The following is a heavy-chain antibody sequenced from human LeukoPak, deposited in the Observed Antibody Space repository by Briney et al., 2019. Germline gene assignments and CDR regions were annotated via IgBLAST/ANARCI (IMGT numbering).Heavy chain of an antibody. V-gene: IGHV4-4*07. CDR2: IYTSGST. Sequence: SETLSLTCTVSGGSTSSYYWSWIRQPAGKGLEWIGRIYTSGSTNYNPSLKSRVTMSVDTSKNQFSLKLSSVTAADTAVYYCARVQNTAMALDAFDIWGQGTMVTVSS. CDR3: ARVQNTAMALDAFDI. D-gene: IGHD5-18*01. J-gene: IGHJ3*02. CDR1: GGSTSSYY.